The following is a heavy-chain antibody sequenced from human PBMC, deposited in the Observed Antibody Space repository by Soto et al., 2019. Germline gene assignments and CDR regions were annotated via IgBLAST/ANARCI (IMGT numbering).Heavy chain of an antibody. V-gene: IGHV3-33*01. CDR2: IWYDGSEK. CDR1: GFTFRNHG. D-gene: IGHD2-2*01. J-gene: IGHJ5*02. Sequence: QVQLVESGGGEVQPGRSLRLSCAASGFTFRNHGMHWVRLAPGKGLEWVAVIWYDGSEKYYADSVKGRFTISRDNSKNILYLQMNSLRGEDTAVYYCARYLGWPAARFDPCGQGTLVTVSS. CDR3: ARYLGWPAARFDP.